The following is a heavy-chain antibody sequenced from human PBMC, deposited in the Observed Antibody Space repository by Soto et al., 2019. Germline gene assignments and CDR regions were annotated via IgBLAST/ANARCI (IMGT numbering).Heavy chain of an antibody. CDR1: GFTFSSYS. V-gene: IGHV3-48*02. CDR2: ISSSSSTI. D-gene: IGHD6-6*01. J-gene: IGHJ6*02. CDR3: ARGGSSSSTAYYYGMDV. Sequence: EVQLVESGGGLVQPGGSLRLSCAASGFTFSSYSMNWVRQAPGKGLDWVSYISSSSSTIYYADSVKGRFTISRDNAKNSLYLQMNSLRDEDTAVYYCARGGSSSSTAYYYGMDVWGQGTTVTVS.